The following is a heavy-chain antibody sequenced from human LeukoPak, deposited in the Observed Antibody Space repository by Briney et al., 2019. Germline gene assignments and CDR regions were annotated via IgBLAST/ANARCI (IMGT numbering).Heavy chain of an antibody. V-gene: IGHV3-30*04. CDR2: ISYDGSNK. Sequence: WGSLRLSCAASGFTFSSYAMHWVRQAPGKGLEWVAVISYDGSNKYYADSVKGRFTISRDNSKNTLYLQMNSLRAEDTAVYYCARALYCSSTSCYEYYYYGMDVWGKGTTVTVSS. D-gene: IGHD2-2*01. CDR1: GFTFSSYA. CDR3: ARALYCSSTSCYEYYYYGMDV. J-gene: IGHJ6*04.